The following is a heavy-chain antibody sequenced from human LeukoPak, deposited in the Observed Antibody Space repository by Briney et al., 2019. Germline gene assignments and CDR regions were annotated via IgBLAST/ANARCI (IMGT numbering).Heavy chain of an antibody. D-gene: IGHD6-19*01. V-gene: IGHV3-7*03. Sequence: GGSLRLSCAASGFTFSSYWMSWVRQALGKGLEWVANIKQDGSEKYYVDSVKGRFTISRDNAKNSLYLQMNSLRAEDTAVYYCAKDHGSGWCLDYWGQGTLVTVSS. CDR1: GFTFSSYW. CDR2: IKQDGSEK. CDR3: AKDHGSGWCLDY. J-gene: IGHJ4*02.